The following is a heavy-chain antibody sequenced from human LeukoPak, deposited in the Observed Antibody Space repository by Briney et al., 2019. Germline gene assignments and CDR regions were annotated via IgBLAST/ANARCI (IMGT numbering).Heavy chain of an antibody. J-gene: IGHJ4*02. CDR3: ARGTKTGYTGYDWNY. CDR1: GGSISSYY. D-gene: IGHD5-12*01. V-gene: IGHV4-59*01. CDR2: IYDIGST. Sequence: SETLSLTCAVSGGSISSYYWSWIRQPPGKGLEWIGYIYDIGSTSYNPSLKSRVTISVDTSSNQFSLMLTSVTAADTAVYYCARGTKTGYTGYDWNYWGQGSLVSVSS.